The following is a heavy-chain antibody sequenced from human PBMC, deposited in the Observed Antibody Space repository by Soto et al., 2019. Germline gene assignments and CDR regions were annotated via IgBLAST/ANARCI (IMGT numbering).Heavy chain of an antibody. CDR1: GGTFSSYT. D-gene: IGHD3-10*01. Sequence: QVQLVQSGAEVKKPGSSVKVSCKASGGTFSSYTISWVRQAPGQGLEWMGRIIPILGIANYAQKFQCRVTITADKSTSTAYMELSSLRSEDTAVYYCAREGREEVWDPWGQGTLVTVSS. CDR2: IIPILGIA. V-gene: IGHV1-69*08. J-gene: IGHJ5*02. CDR3: AREGREEVWDP.